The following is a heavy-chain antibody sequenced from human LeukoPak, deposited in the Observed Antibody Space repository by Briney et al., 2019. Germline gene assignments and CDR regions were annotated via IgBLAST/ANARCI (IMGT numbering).Heavy chain of an antibody. V-gene: IGHV3-74*01. CDR3: AKDLSWNTADR. Sequence: GGSLRLSCVGSGFTYSNYWMHWVRQAPGKGPVWVSRINPDGTTTDYADSVKGRFTISRDNAKNLLYLQMNGLRADDTAVYYCAKDLSWNTADRCGHGTLVTVSS. CDR1: GFTYSNYW. J-gene: IGHJ5*02. D-gene: IGHD1/OR15-1a*01. CDR2: INPDGTTT.